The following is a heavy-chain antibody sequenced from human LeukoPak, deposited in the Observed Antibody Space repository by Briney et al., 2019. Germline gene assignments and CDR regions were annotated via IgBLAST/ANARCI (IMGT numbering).Heavy chain of an antibody. Sequence: GGSLRLSCAASGFTFSDYYMSWLRQAPGKGLEWVSYISSSGSTIYYADSVKGRFTISRDNAKNSLYLQMNSLRAEDTAVYYCARDGGIAARPGDYYYYYGMDVWGQGTTVTVSS. CDR3: ARDGGIAARPGDYYYYYGMDV. V-gene: IGHV3-11*01. J-gene: IGHJ6*02. CDR2: ISSSGSTI. D-gene: IGHD6-6*01. CDR1: GFTFSDYY.